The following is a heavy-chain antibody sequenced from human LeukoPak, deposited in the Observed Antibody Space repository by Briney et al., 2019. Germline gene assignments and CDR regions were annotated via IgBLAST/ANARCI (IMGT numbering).Heavy chain of an antibody. Sequence: SETLSLTCTVLGGSISSYYWRWIRQPPGKGLEWIGYIYYSVSTNYSPSLKSRVTISVDTSKNQFSLKLSSVTAADTAVYYCARQAAVAGLIDYWGQGTLVTVSS. CDR2: IYYSVST. V-gene: IGHV4-59*08. D-gene: IGHD6-19*01. J-gene: IGHJ4*02. CDR3: ARQAAVAGLIDY. CDR1: GGSISSYY.